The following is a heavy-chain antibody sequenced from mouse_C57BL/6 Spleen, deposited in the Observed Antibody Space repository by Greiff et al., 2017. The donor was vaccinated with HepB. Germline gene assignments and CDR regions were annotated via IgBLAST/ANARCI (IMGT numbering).Heavy chain of an antibody. J-gene: IGHJ2*01. CDR2: ISDGGSYT. CDR3: ARDGLLFAGGSRDFDY. D-gene: IGHD1-1*01. V-gene: IGHV5-4*01. CDR1: GFTFSSYA. Sequence: EVQVVESGGGLVKPGGSLKLSCAASGFTFSSYAMSWVRQTPEKRLEWVATISDGGSYTYYPDNVKGRFTISRDNAKNNLYLQMSHLKSEDTAMYYCARDGLLFAGGSRDFDYWGQGTTLTVSS.